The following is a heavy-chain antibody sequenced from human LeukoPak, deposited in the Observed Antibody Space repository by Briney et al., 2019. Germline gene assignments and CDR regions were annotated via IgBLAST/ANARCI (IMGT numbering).Heavy chain of an antibody. D-gene: IGHD6-19*01. J-gene: IGHJ6*03. V-gene: IGHV3-30*04. CDR2: ISFDGVNT. CDR3: ARDPYSGGYGAYYYYYMDV. CDR1: GFTFSTYA. Sequence: PGGSLRLSCAASGFTFSTYAIHWVRQAPGKGLEWVAVISFDGVNTFYADSVKGRFTISRDNSNNTVYLQMNSLRDEDTAVYYCARDPYSGGYGAYYYYYMDVWGKGTTVTVSS.